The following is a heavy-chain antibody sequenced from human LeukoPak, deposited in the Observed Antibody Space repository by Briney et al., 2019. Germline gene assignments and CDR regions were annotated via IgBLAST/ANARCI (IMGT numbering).Heavy chain of an antibody. CDR3: ARGAVAGKMSWFDP. CDR2: ICYDGST. Sequence: SETLSLTCTVSGASISSHYWIWIRQTQGKGLEWIGHICYDGSTNYNPSLKSRVTISVDTSKNQFSLNLSSVTAADTAVYYCARGAVAGKMSWFDPWGQGTLVTVSS. V-gene: IGHV4-59*11. CDR1: GASISSHY. J-gene: IGHJ5*02. D-gene: IGHD6-19*01.